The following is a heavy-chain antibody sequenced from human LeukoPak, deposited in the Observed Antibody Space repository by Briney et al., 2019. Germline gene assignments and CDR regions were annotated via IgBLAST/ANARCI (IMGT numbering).Heavy chain of an antibody. CDR3: ARTYCDSTTCYRFDY. CDR2: IQTSGST. J-gene: IGHJ4*02. V-gene: IGHV4-61*02. D-gene: IGHD2-2*01. CDR1: GGSISSGGYY. Sequence: SQTLSLTCTVSGGSISSGGYYWNWIRQPAGKGLEWIGRIQTSGSTNYNPSLNSRVTISVDTSENQFSLELRSVTAADAAVYYCARTYCDSTTCYRFDYWGQGTLVTGSS.